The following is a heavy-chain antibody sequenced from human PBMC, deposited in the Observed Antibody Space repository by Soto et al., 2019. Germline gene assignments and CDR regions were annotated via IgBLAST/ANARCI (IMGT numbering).Heavy chain of an antibody. J-gene: IGHJ5*02. CDR2: IYYSGST. D-gene: IGHD3-3*01. V-gene: IGHV4-59*01. CDR1: GGSISSYY. Sequence: KTSETLSLTCTVSGGSISSYYWSWIRQPPGKGLEWIGYIYYSGSTNYNPSLKSRVTISVDTSKNQFSLKLSSVTAADTAVYYCARAPITIFGVVSWFDPWGQGTLVTV. CDR3: ARAPITIFGVVSWFDP.